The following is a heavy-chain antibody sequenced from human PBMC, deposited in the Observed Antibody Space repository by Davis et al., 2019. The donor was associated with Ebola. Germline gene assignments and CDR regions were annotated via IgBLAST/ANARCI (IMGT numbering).Heavy chain of an antibody. CDR1: GFSFSTSG. CDR2: IRYEGSNI. J-gene: IGHJ3*01. V-gene: IGHV3-30*02. Sequence: GGSLRLSCAASGFSFSTSGMHWVRQAPGKGLEWVAFIRYEGSNIYYSDSVKGRFTISRDNSKNTLYLQMNSLRAEDTAIYYCAKDTSNVWFDVWGQGTMVTVSS. D-gene: IGHD6-19*01. CDR3: AKDTSNVWFDV.